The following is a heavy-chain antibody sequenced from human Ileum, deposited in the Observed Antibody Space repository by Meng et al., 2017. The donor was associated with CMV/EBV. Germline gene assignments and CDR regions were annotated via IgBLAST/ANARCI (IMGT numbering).Heavy chain of an antibody. D-gene: IGHD3-22*01. V-gene: IGHV4-59*01. CDR3: ARGYYDSSGSSNTFDI. CDR2: IYYTGST. Sequence: PQTLSPTRTVFGVSITTSYWSWLRQLPGKGPEWIGYIYYTGSTNYNPSLKSRVTISLDTSKNQFSLKLSTVTAADTAVYSCARGYYDSSGSSNTFDIWGQGTMVTVSS. CDR1: GVSITTSY. J-gene: IGHJ3*02.